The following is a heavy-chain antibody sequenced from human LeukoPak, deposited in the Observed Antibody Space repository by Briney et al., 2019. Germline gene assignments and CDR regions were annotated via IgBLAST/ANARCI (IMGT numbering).Heavy chain of an antibody. Sequence: GGSLRLSCAASGFTVSTTYMSWVRQAPGKGLEWVSYISSSSSTIYYADSVKGRFTISRDNAKNSLYLQMNSLRAEDTAVYYCARQLPYYGYSPHAFDIWGQGTMVTVSS. J-gene: IGHJ3*02. CDR2: ISSSSSTI. V-gene: IGHV3-48*01. CDR1: GFTVSTTY. D-gene: IGHD3-10*01. CDR3: ARQLPYYGYSPHAFDI.